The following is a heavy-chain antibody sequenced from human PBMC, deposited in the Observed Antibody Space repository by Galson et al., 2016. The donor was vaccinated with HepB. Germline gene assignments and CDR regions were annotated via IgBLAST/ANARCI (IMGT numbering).Heavy chain of an antibody. Sequence: SLRLSCAASGLTLTGYGMHWVRQAPGKGLEWVAVISYDGSTEYYADPVKGRFTISRDNSKNTLYLQMSSLRPDDTAVYYCARGASSGDILTDDTLLDFWGRGTLVAVSS. J-gene: IGHJ4*02. CDR2: ISYDGSTE. D-gene: IGHD3-9*01. CDR3: ARGASSGDILTDDTLLDF. V-gene: IGHV3-30*03. CDR1: GLTLTGYG.